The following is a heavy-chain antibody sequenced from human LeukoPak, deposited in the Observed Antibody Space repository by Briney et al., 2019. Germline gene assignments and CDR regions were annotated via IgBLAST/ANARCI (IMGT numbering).Heavy chain of an antibody. J-gene: IGHJ4*02. V-gene: IGHV1-8*01. Sequence: ASVKVSCKASGYTFTSYDINWMRQATGQGLEWMGWMNPNSGNTGYAQKFQGRVTMSRNTSISTAYMELSSLRSEDTAVYYCARASEYSSSSDDYWGQGTLVTVSS. CDR3: ARASEYSSSSDDY. D-gene: IGHD6-6*01. CDR1: GYTFTSYD. CDR2: MNPNSGNT.